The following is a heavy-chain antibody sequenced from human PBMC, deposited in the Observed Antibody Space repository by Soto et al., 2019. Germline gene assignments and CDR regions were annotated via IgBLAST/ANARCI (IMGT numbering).Heavy chain of an antibody. Sequence: QVQLVESGGGVVQPGGSLRLSCAASGFSLSSYGMHWVRQAPGKGLEWAAVTSYDGNTKYYTDSVKGRFTISRDNSKNTLFLQMNSLRAEDTAVYYCAKAIYPGLSYGYYGPPGMDVWGQGTTVTVSS. CDR2: TSYDGNTK. D-gene: IGHD3-3*01. CDR3: AKAIYPGLSYGYYGPPGMDV. V-gene: IGHV3-30*18. CDR1: GFSLSSYG. J-gene: IGHJ6*02.